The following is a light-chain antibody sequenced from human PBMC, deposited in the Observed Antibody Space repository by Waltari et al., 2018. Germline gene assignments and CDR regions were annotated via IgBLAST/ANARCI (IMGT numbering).Light chain of an antibody. J-gene: IGKJ1*01. CDR1: QSVLYSSNNKNY. V-gene: IGKV4-1*01. Sequence: DIVMTQSPDSLAVSLGERATINCKSSQSVLYSSNNKNYLAWYQQRPGQPPKLLIYWASPRESGVTERFSGSGSGIDFTLTISSLQAEDVAVYYCQQYLSTPPTFGQGTKVEIK. CDR3: QQYLSTPPT. CDR2: WAS.